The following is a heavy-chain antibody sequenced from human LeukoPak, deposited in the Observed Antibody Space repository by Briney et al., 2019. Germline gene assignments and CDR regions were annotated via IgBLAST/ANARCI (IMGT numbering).Heavy chain of an antibody. J-gene: IGHJ4*02. V-gene: IGHV4-4*07. CDR2: IYTSGRT. D-gene: IGHD6-6*01. CDR1: GGSISSYY. CDR3: ARDPQLGPFDY. Sequence: PSETLSLTCTVSGGSISSYYWSWIRQPAGKGLEWIGRIYTSGRTNYNPSLKSRVTMSVDTSKKQLSLKLSSVTAADTAVYYCARDPQLGPFDYWGQGTLVTVSS.